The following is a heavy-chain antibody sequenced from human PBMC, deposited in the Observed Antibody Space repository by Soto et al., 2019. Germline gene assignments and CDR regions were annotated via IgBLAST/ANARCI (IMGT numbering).Heavy chain of an antibody. CDR3: ARGVGGVLVAGFDY. CDR2: ISGSGGST. V-gene: IGHV3-23*01. Sequence: GGSLRLSCAASGFTFSSYAMSWVRQAPGKGLEWVSAISGSGGSTYYADSVKGRFTISRDNSKNTLYLQMNSLRAEDTAVYYCARGVGGVLVAGFDYWGQGTLVTVSS. D-gene: IGHD6-19*01. J-gene: IGHJ4*02. CDR1: GFTFSSYA.